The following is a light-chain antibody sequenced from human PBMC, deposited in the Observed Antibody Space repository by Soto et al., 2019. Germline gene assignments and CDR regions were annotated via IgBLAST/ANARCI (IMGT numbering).Light chain of an antibody. CDR2: GAS. CDR1: QRVNSNY. CDR3: QQYTASSGIFT. J-gene: IGKJ3*01. V-gene: IGKV3-20*01. Sequence: VLTQSPGTLSLSPGERATLSCRASQRVNSNYFAWYQQKPGQAPRLLVFGASTRATGIPDRISGSGSGTDFIRTISRVEPEDFAVYYCQQYTASSGIFTFGPGTKVDIK.